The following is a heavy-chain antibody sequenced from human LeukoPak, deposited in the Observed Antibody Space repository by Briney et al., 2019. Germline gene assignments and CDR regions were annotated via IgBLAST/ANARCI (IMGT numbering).Heavy chain of an antibody. Sequence: GGSLRLSCAASGFTFSSYWMHWVRQAPGKGLEWVSAISGSGGSTYYADSVKGRFTISRDNSKNTLYLQMNSLRAEDTAVYYCAKEDGDYYDSSGYYGLDYWGQGTLVTVSS. CDR3: AKEDGDYYDSSGYYGLDY. CDR1: GFTFSSYW. D-gene: IGHD3-22*01. CDR2: ISGSGGST. J-gene: IGHJ4*02. V-gene: IGHV3-23*01.